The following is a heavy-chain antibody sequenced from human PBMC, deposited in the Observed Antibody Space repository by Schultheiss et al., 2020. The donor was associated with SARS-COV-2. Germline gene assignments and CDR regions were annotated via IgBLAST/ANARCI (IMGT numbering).Heavy chain of an antibody. J-gene: IGHJ5*02. CDR2: INSDGSST. D-gene: IGHD2-21*02. V-gene: IGHV3-74*01. CDR1: GFTFSSYW. CDR3: AKHPYCGGDCYSDWFDP. Sequence: GGSLRLSCAASGFTFSSYWMHWVRQAPRKGLVWVSRINSDGSSTSYADSVKGRFTISRDNAKNTLYLQMNSLRAEDTAVYYCAKHPYCGGDCYSDWFDPWGQGALVTVSS.